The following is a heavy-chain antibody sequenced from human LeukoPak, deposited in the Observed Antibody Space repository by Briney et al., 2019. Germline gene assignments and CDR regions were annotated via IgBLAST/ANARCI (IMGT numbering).Heavy chain of an antibody. J-gene: IGHJ6*03. Sequence: GSLRLSSAASGFTFSSYGVSWVRQAPGKGLEWVSAVSGSGGGTYYADSVKGRFTIPRDNSKNTLYLQMNSLRAEDKAVYYCAKAGGDYYDSSGKLGYYYYMDVWGKGTTVTISS. CDR3: AKAGGDYYDSSGKLGYYYYMDV. V-gene: IGHV3-23*01. CDR1: GFTFSSYG. D-gene: IGHD3-22*01. CDR2: VSGSGGGT.